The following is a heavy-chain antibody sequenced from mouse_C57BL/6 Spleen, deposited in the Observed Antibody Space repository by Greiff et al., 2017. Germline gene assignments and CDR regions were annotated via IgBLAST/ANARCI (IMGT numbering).Heavy chain of an antibody. CDR2: IHPNSGST. Sequence: VQLQQPGAELVKPGASVKLSCKASGYTFTSYWMHWVKQRPGQGLEWIGMIHPNSGSTNYNEKFKSKATLTVEKSSSTAYMQLSSLTSEDSAVYYCARGGITTVVAPFDYWGQGTTLTVSS. D-gene: IGHD1-1*01. V-gene: IGHV1-64*01. CDR1: GYTFTSYW. J-gene: IGHJ2*01. CDR3: ARGGITTVVAPFDY.